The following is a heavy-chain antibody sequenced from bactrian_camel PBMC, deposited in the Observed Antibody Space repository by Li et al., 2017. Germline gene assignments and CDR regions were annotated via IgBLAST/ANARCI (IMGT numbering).Heavy chain of an antibody. CDR2: IAIDGIT. CDR3: AKALGSGDYYTGEYNY. V-gene: IGHV3S53*01. CDR1: GFTSNECD. D-gene: IGHD2*01. J-gene: IGHJ4*01. Sequence: HVQLVESGGGSVQAGGSLKLSCFAPGFTSNECDVDWYRQGPGKQREFVSGIAIDGITTYANSVKGRFTIARDNTKDTVYLQMLGLKSEDTALYYCAKALGSGDYYTGEYNYWGQGTQVTVS.